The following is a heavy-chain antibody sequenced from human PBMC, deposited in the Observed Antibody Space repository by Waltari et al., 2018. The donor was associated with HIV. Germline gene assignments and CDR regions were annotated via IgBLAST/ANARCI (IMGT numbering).Heavy chain of an antibody. J-gene: IGHJ3*02. CDR2: IYTSGST. Sequence: QVQLQESGPGLVQPSQPLHLPCTGSGGPFSSGSYSWSWTGQPAGKGLEWIGRIYTSGSTNYNPSLKSRVTISVDTSKNQFSLKLSSVTAADTAVYYCARDRNYYYDSSGYFFNAFDIWGQGTMVTVSS. CDR3: ARDRNYYYDSSGYFFNAFDI. CDR1: GGPFSSGSYS. D-gene: IGHD3-22*01. V-gene: IGHV4-61*02.